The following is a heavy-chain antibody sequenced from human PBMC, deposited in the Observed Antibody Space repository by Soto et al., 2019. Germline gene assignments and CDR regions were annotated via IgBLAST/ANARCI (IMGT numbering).Heavy chain of an antibody. V-gene: IGHV4-4*02. J-gene: IGHJ4*02. CDR2: IYHSGST. CDR1: GGSVSSSNW. CDR3: ARLYGDNALAY. D-gene: IGHD4-17*01. Sequence: SETLSLTCAVSGGSVSSSNWWSWVRQPPGKGLEWIGEIYHSGSTNYNPSLKSRVTISVDRSKDQFSLRLNSVTAADTAVYYCARLYGDNALAYWGQGTLVTVSS.